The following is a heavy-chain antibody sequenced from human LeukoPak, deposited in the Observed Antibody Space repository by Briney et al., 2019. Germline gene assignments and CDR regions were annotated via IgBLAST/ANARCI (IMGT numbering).Heavy chain of an antibody. J-gene: IGHJ6*04. CDR3: AELGITMIGGV. D-gene: IGHD3-10*02. Sequence: GGSLRLSCAASGFTFSSYEMNWVRQAPEKGLEWISYISSSGSTIYYADSVKGRFTISRDNAKNSLYLQMNSLRAEDTAVYYCAELGITMIGGVWGTGTTVTISS. V-gene: IGHV3-48*03. CDR2: ISSSGSTI. CDR1: GFTFSSYE.